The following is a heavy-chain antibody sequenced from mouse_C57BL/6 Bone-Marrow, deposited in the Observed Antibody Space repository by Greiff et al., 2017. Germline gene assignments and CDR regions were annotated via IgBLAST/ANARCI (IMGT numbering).Heavy chain of an antibody. J-gene: IGHJ3*01. D-gene: IGHD1-1*01. CDR1: GFNIKTTY. CDR2: IDPANGNT. V-gene: IGHV14-3*01. Sequence: VQLQQSVAELVRPGASVKLSCTASGFNIKTTYMHWVKQRPEQGLEWIGRIDPANGNTKYAPKFQGKATITADTSSNTAYLQLSSLTSEDTAIYYCAPYYYGSRWAYWGQGTLVTVSA. CDR3: APYYYGSRWAY.